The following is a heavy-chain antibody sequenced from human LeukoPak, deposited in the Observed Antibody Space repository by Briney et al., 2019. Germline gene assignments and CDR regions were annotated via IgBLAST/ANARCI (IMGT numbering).Heavy chain of an antibody. CDR3: ARHPFSSPFDY. CDR1: GTSISGDY. CDR2: VYFTGDT. Sequence: SETLSLTRTVSGTSISGDYWSWIRQPPGKGLEWIGYVYFTGDTNSNPSLKNRVTISMDTSKNQVSLKVTSVTAADTAVYYCARHPFSSPFDYWGQGTLVAVSS. J-gene: IGHJ4*02. V-gene: IGHV4-59*08.